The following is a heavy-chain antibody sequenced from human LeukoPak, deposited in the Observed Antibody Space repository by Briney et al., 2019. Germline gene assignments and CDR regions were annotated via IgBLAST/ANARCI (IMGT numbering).Heavy chain of an antibody. Sequence: GASVKVSCKATGYTFTGYYMHWVRQAPGQGLEWMGWINPNSGGTNYAQKFQGRVTMTRDTSISTAYMELSRLRSDDTAVYYCARDPSYCSSTSCYGRYFDYGGQGTLVTVSS. D-gene: IGHD2-2*01. V-gene: IGHV1-2*02. J-gene: IGHJ4*02. CDR2: INPNSGGT. CDR1: GYTFTGYY. CDR3: ARDPSYCSSTSCYGRYFDY.